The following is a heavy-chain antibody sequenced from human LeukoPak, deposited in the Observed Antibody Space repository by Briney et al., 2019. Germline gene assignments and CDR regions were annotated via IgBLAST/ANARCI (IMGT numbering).Heavy chain of an antibody. V-gene: IGHV3-21*01. CDR2: ISSSSSYI. J-gene: IGHJ4*02. D-gene: IGHD1-1*01. Sequence: ETLSLTCTVSGGSISSSSYYWGWIRQAPGKGLEWVSSISSSSSYIYYADSVKGRFTISRDNAKNSLYLQMNSLRAEDTAVYYCARGTAAFDYWGQGTLVTVSS. CDR3: ARGTAAFDY. CDR1: GGSISSSS.